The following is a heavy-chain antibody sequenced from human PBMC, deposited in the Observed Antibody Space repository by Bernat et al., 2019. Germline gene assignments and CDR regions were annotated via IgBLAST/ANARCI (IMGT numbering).Heavy chain of an antibody. V-gene: IGHV3-30*02. Sequence: QVQLVESGGGVVQPGGSLRLSCAESGFTFSSNGMHWVRQAPGKGLEWVAFIQYDGNNEYYADSVKGRFTISRDNSKNTLYLQMNSLTVEDMAVYYCTKDRRAILETWGQGKMVTVSS. CDR3: TKDRRAILET. D-gene: IGHD3-3*01. CDR2: IQYDGNNE. CDR1: GFTFSSNG. J-gene: IGHJ3*01.